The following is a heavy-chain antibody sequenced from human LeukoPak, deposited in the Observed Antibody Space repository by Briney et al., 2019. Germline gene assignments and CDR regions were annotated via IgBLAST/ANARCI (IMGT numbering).Heavy chain of an antibody. CDR3: ARVDTAMVIDY. CDR2: IIPILGIA. D-gene: IGHD5-18*01. J-gene: IGHJ4*02. Sequence: SVKVSCKASGYTLTDYYMHWVRQAPGQGLEWMGRIIPILGIANYAQKFQGRVTITADKSTSTAYMELSSLRSEDTAVYYCARVDTAMVIDYWGQGTLVTVSS. CDR1: GYTLTDYY. V-gene: IGHV1-69*02.